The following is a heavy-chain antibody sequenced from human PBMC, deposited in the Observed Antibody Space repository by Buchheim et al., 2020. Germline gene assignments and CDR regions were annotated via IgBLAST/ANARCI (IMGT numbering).Heavy chain of an antibody. Sequence: QVQLVESGGGVVQPGRSLRLSCAASGFTFSTYGMHWVRQAPGKGLEWVAVISYDGTDKYYADSVKGRFTISRDNSKTTLDLQVNSLRAEDTAVYYCAKDLAARPQIDYWGQGTL. CDR2: ISYDGTDK. D-gene: IGHD6-6*01. J-gene: IGHJ4*02. V-gene: IGHV3-30*18. CDR3: AKDLAARPQIDY. CDR1: GFTFSTYG.